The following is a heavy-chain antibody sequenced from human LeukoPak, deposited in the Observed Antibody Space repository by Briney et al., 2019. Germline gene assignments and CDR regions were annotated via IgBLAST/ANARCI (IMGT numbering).Heavy chain of an antibody. V-gene: IGHV3-23*01. J-gene: IGHJ6*03. CDR2: LTGSGST. Sequence: GGSLRLSCAASGFTFSSYSMNWVRQAPGKGLEWVSGLTGSGSTYHADSVKGRFTISRDNSKNTLSLQMNSLRAEDTAVYYCAKMKGWRLYDYCMVVWGKGTTVTVSS. CDR1: GFTFSSYS. D-gene: IGHD2-15*01. CDR3: AKMKGWRLYDYCMVV.